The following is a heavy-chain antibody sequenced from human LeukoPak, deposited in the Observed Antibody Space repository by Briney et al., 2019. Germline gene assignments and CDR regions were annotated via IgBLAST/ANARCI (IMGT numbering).Heavy chain of an antibody. V-gene: IGHV5-51*01. CDR1: GYSSTSSC. CDR3: AREVSTGDWFDP. CDR2: IYPLDSDT. J-gene: IGHJ5*02. Sequence: GESLKISCKGSGYSSTSSCIGGVCHMPPKNLECMGIIYPLDSDTTYTPSFQGQVTTSAEKSISTAYLQWSSLKASDTTMYYCAREVSTGDWFDPWGQGTLVTAYS.